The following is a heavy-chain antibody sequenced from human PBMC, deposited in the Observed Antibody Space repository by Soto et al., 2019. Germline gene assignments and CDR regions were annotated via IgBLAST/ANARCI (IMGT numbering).Heavy chain of an antibody. CDR2: ISYDGSNK. V-gene: IGHV3-30*03. J-gene: IGHJ3*02. Sequence: GGSLRLSCAASGFTFSSYGMHWVRQAPGKGLEWVAVISYDGSNKYYADSVKGRFTISRDNSKNTLYLQMNSLRAEDTAVYYCATDYYGSGSYPLDAFDIWGQGTMVTVSS. D-gene: IGHD3-10*01. CDR1: GFTFSSYG. CDR3: ATDYYGSGSYPLDAFDI.